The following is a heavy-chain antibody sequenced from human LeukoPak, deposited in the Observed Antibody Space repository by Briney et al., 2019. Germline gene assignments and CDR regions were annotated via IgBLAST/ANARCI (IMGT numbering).Heavy chain of an antibody. CDR3: ARDPTRYDILTGGDAFDI. CDR2: ISAHNGNT. CDR1: GYTFTSYG. V-gene: IGHV1-18*01. J-gene: IGHJ3*02. Sequence: ASVKVSCKASGYTFTSYGISWVRQAPGQGLEWMGWISAHNGNTNYAQKLQGRVTMTTDTSTSTAYMELRSLRSDDTAVYYCARDPTRYDILTGGDAFDIWGQGTMVTVSS. D-gene: IGHD3-9*01.